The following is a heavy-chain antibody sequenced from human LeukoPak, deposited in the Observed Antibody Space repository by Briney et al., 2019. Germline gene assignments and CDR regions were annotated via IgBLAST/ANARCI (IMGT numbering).Heavy chain of an antibody. V-gene: IGHV3-23*01. CDR2: FSGSGGST. J-gene: IGHJ4*02. D-gene: IGHD2-2*02. CDR1: GFTSISYA. Sequence: GGPLRPSCAASGFTSISYAMSWARQAPGKGLEWVPAFSGSGGSTYYADSVKGRFTISRDNSRNTLYLQMNSLRAEDTPVYSCPRGGRGYCSSTSCYSDYWGQGTLVTVSS. CDR3: PRGGRGYCSSTSCYSDY.